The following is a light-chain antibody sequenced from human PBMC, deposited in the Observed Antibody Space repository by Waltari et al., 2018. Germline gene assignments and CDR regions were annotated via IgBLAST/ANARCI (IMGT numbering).Light chain of an antibody. J-gene: IGKJ1*01. CDR2: DAS. Sequence: EIVLTQPPGTLSLSPGERATLSCRASQSVSKYLAWYQQKPGQAPRLLIYDASTRATGIPDRFSGSGWGTDFSLTISRLEPEDFAVYYCQKYGTLPATFGQGTKVQ. CDR3: QKYGTLPAT. V-gene: IGKV3-20*01. CDR1: QSVSKY.